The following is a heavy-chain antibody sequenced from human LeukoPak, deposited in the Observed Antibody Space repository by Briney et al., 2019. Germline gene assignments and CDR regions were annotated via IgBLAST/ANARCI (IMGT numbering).Heavy chain of an antibody. CDR1: GDSISNAYW. CDR3: ARGVGPTTAQSTFDY. D-gene: IGHD1-26*01. Sequence: SETLSLTCAVSGDSISNAYWWNWVRQSPGMGLEWIGQIFHSGSTNYNPSLESRVTISLDTSKNQLSLKLTSVTAADTAVYYCARGVGPTTAQSTFDYWGQGALVTVSS. CDR2: IFHSGST. J-gene: IGHJ4*02. V-gene: IGHV4-4*02.